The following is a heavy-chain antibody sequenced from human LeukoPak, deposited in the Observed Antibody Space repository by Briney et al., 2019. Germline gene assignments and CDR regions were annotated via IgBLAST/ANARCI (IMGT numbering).Heavy chain of an antibody. J-gene: IGHJ3*02. CDR2: IYYSGST. Sequence: SETLSLTCTVSGGSINNYHWSWIRQPPGKGLEWIGYIYYSGSTNYNPSLKSRVTISVATSKNQVSLKLSGVTAADTAVYYCARSNAFDIWGQGTMVTVSS. CDR3: ARSNAFDI. CDR1: GGSINNYH. V-gene: IGHV4-59*01.